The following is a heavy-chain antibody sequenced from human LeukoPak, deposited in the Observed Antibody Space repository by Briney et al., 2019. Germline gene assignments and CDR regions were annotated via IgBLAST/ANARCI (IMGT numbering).Heavy chain of an antibody. J-gene: IGHJ4*02. Sequence: PGGSLGLSCAASGFTFSTYDMTWVRQAPGKGLEWASTISGSGASTYYADSVKGRFTISRDNSRSTLYLQMNSLRADDTAVYYCAMDRGFWGQGTLVTVSS. D-gene: IGHD2-2*03. CDR1: GFTFSTYD. CDR3: AMDRGF. CDR2: ISGSGAST. V-gene: IGHV3-23*01.